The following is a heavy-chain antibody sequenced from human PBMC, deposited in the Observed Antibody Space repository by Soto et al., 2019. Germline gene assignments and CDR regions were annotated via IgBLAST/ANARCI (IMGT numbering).Heavy chain of an antibody. CDR1: GGSISSGGYY. CDR3: ATGDPFDY. V-gene: IGHV4-31*03. Sequence: QVQLQESGPGLVKPSQTLSLTCTVSGGSISSGGYYWSWIRQHPGKGLEWIGYMYHSGSTYYNPSLKGRVTISVDTSKNHSSLKLSSVTAADTPVYYCATGDPFDYWGQGTLVTVSS. CDR2: MYHSGST. J-gene: IGHJ4*02.